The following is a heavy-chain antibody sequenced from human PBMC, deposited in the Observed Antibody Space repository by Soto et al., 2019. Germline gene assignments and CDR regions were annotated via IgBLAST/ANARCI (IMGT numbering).Heavy chain of an antibody. Sequence: PGASVKVSCKASGYTFTHFYITWVRQAPGQGREWMGAISPHNFNTNYAQKFRGRVTLTTEKSTNTAYMDLRSLTSDDTAVYYCARDEGGYDILTGYYKAHHFDYWGQGVPVTVSS. CDR1: GYTFTHFY. CDR2: ISPHNFNT. CDR3: ARDEGGYDILTGYYKAHHFDY. D-gene: IGHD3-9*01. V-gene: IGHV1-18*01. J-gene: IGHJ4*02.